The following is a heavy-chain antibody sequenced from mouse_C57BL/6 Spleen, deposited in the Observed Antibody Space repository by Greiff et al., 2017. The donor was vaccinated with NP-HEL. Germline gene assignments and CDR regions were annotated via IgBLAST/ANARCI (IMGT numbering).Heavy chain of an antibody. Sequence: DVKLVESGGGLVQPGGSMKLSCVASGFTFSNYWMNWVRQSPEKGLEWVAQIRLKSDNYATHYAESVKGRFTISRDDSKSSVYLQMNNLRAEDTGIYYCTRSGYFDVWGTGTTVTVSS. CDR1: GFTFSNYW. J-gene: IGHJ1*03. CDR3: TRSGYFDV. V-gene: IGHV6-3*01. CDR2: IRLKSDNYAT.